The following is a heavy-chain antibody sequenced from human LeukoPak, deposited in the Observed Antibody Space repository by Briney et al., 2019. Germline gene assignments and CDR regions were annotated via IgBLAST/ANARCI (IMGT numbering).Heavy chain of an antibody. D-gene: IGHD3-3*01. J-gene: IGHJ4*02. V-gene: IGHV1-24*01. CDR1: GYTLTELS. Sequence: ASVKVSCKVSGYTLTELSMHWVRQAPGKGLEWMGGFDPEDGETIYAQKFQGRVTMTEDTSTDTAYMELSSLKPEDTAVYYCATPRGFWSAYDYWGQGTLVTVSS. CDR2: FDPEDGET. CDR3: ATPRGFWSAYDY.